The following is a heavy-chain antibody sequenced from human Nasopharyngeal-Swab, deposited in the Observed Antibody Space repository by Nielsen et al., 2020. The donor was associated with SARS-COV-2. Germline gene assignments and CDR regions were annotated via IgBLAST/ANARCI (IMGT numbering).Heavy chain of an antibody. CDR3: AKDHRSREDYYGSGSYYHYYFDY. J-gene: IGHJ4*02. CDR1: GFTFSSYS. D-gene: IGHD3-10*01. V-gene: IGHV3-23*01. CDR2: ISGSGGST. Sequence: GESLKISCAASGFTFSSYSMNWVRQAPGKGLEWVSAISGSGGSTYYADSVKGRFTISRDNSKNTLYLQMNSLRAEDTAVYYCAKDHRSREDYYGSGSYYHYYFDYWGQGTLVTVSS.